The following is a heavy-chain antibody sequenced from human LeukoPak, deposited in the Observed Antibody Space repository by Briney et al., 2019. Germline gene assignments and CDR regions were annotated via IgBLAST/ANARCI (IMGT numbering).Heavy chain of an antibody. D-gene: IGHD1-14*01. J-gene: IGHJ4*02. CDR1: GGSISSGGYY. CDR2: IYHSGGI. V-gene: IGHV4-30-2*01. CDR3: ARDRYGYLDY. Sequence: SETLSLTCTVSGGSISSGGYYWSWIRQPPGKGLEWIGYIYHSGGIYYNPSLKSRVTISVDRSKNQFSLKLSSVTAADTAVYYCARDRYGYLDYWGQGTLVTVSS.